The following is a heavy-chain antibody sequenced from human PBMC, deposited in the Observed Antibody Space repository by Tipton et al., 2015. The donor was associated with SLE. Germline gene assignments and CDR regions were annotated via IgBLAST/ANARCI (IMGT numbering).Heavy chain of an antibody. CDR3: ARVHDYSNYDEGRHFCYGMDV. J-gene: IGHJ6*02. V-gene: IGHV4-39*07. CDR1: GGSISGSTYY. D-gene: IGHD4-11*01. CDR2: IYHSGST. Sequence: TLSLTCSVSGGSISGSTYYWDWIRQPPGKGLEWIGFIYHSGSTYHSPSLKSRVTISVDTSKNQFSLKLSSVTAADTAVYYCARVHDYSNYDEGRHFCYGMDVWGQGTTVTVSS.